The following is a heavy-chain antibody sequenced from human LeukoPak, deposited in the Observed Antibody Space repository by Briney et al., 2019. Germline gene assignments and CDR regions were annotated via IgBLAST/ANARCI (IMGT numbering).Heavy chain of an antibody. Sequence: GGSLRLSCAASGFTVSSSYMSWVRQAPGQGLEWVSVIYSGGTTSYADSVKGRFTISRDNSKNTLYLQMNSLRVEDTAVYYCARDTTLLSSGWQAFYFDFWGQGTLVTVSS. CDR2: IYSGGTT. D-gene: IGHD6-25*01. J-gene: IGHJ4*02. V-gene: IGHV3-66*01. CDR3: ARDTTLLSSGWQAFYFDF. CDR1: GFTVSSSY.